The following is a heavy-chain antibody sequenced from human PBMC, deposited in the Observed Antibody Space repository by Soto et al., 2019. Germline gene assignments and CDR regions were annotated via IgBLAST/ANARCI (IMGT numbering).Heavy chain of an antibody. D-gene: IGHD3-3*01. Sequence: GGSLRLSCAASGFTFSSYSMNWVRQAPGKGLEWVSSISSSSSYIYYADSVKGRFTISRDNAKNSLYLQMNSLRAEDTAVYYCARDGTIYDFWSGYTNWFDPWGQGTLVTVSS. CDR2: ISSSSSYI. J-gene: IGHJ5*02. CDR3: ARDGTIYDFWSGYTNWFDP. CDR1: GFTFSSYS. V-gene: IGHV3-21*01.